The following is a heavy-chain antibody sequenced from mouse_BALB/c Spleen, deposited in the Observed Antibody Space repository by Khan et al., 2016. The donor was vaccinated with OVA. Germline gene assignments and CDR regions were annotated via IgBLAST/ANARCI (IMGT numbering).Heavy chain of an antibody. CDR2: ISGDSSTI. J-gene: IGHJ2*01. CDR1: GFTFSSYG. Sequence: EVKLMESGGGLVQPGGSRKLSCAASGFTFSSYGMHWVRQAPEKGLEWVAYISGDSSTIYYTDTVKGRFTISRDNTKNTLSLQLTSLMSEDTDMFYCAPSYYSGYYFDYWGPGTTLTVAS. CDR3: APSYYSGYYFDY. D-gene: IGHD1-1*01. V-gene: IGHV5-17*02.